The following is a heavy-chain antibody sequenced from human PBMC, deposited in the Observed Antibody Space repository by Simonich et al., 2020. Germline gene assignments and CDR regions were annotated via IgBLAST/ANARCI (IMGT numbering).Heavy chain of an antibody. V-gene: IGHV3-23*01. CDR3: ATYYFDY. CDR2: ISGSGGST. J-gene: IGHJ4*02. CDR1: GFTFSSYA. Sequence: EVQLLESGGGLVQPGGSLRLSCAASGFTFSSYAMSWVRQAPGKGREGGSAISGSGGSTYYAASVKGRFTISRDNSKNTLYLQMNSLRAEDTAVYYCATYYFDYWGQGTLVTVSS.